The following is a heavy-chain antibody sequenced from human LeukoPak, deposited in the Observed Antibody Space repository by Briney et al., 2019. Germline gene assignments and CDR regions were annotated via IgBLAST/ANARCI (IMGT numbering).Heavy chain of an antibody. J-gene: IGHJ6*04. CDR1: GFTFSSYE. CDR3: AELGITMIGGV. CDR2: ISSSGSTI. V-gene: IGHV3-48*03. D-gene: IGHD3-10*02. Sequence: GGSLRLSCAASGFTFSSYEMNWVRQAPGKGLEWVSDISSSGSTIYYADSVKGRFTISKDNAKNSLYLQMNSLRAEDTAVYYCAELGITMIGGVWGKGTTVTISS.